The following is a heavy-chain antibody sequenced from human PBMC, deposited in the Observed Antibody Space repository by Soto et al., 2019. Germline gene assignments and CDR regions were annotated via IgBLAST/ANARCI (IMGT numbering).Heavy chain of an antibody. D-gene: IGHD2-15*01. CDR1: GGTFSTYA. V-gene: IGHV1-69*13. CDR2: IIPIFGTP. CDR3: ARESRGMSYYYYGMDV. J-gene: IGHJ6*02. Sequence: GASVKVSCKPSGGTFSTYAISWVRQAPGQGLEWMGGIIPIFGTPNSAQKFQDRVTITANESTSTAYMELSRLRSEDTAVYYCARESRGMSYYYYGMDVWGQGTTVTVSS.